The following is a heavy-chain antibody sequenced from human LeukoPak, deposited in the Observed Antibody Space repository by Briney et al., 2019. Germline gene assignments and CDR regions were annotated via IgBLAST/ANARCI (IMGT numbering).Heavy chain of an antibody. J-gene: IGHJ4*02. CDR3: ARMEPFGDIVVVVAATGAMDY. D-gene: IGHD2-15*01. CDR2: IKQDGSEK. Sequence: GGSLRLSCAASGFTFTSYAMHWVRQAPGKGLEWVANIKQDGSEKYYVDSVKGRFTISRDNAKNSLHLQMNSLRAEDTAVYYCARMEPFGDIVVVVAATGAMDYWGQGTLVTVSS. CDR1: GFTFTSYA. V-gene: IGHV3-7*01.